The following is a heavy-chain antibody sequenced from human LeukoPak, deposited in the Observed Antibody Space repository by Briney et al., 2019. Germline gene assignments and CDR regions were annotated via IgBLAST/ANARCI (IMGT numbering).Heavy chain of an antibody. J-gene: IGHJ3*02. CDR1: GFAFSNYG. V-gene: IGHV3-30*02. CDR2: IRHVGSNE. CDR3: AKIGWIQLWGRAFDI. D-gene: IGHD5-18*01. Sequence: GGSLRLSCVASGFAFSNYGMHWVRQAPGKGLEWVAFIRHVGSNEYYADSVRGRFAISRDNSQNTLHLQMNILRVEDTAVYYCAKIGWIQLWGRAFDIWGQGTMVTVSS.